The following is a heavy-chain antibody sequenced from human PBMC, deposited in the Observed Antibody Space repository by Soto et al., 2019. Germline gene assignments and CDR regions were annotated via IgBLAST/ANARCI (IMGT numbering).Heavy chain of an antibody. CDR3: ARGLTPKVLVVPASLNWFDP. CDR1: GGSISSGDYY. D-gene: IGHD2-2*01. CDR2: IYYSGST. V-gene: IGHV4-30-4*01. J-gene: IGHJ5*02. Sequence: SETLSLTCTVSGGSISSGDYYWSWIRQPPGKGLEWIGYIYYSGSTYYNPSLKSRVTISVDTSKNQFSLKLSSVTAADTAVYYCARGLTPKVLVVPASLNWFDPWGQVTLFTVSS.